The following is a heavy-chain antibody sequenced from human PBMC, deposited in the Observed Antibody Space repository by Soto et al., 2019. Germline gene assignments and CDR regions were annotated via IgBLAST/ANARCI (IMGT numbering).Heavy chain of an antibody. J-gene: IGHJ6*02. V-gene: IGHV1-69*08. D-gene: IGHD3-16*01. CDR1: GTIFSSYT. CDR3: ARGLGGRMDD. Sequence: QVQLVQSGAEVKKPGSSVRVSCKASGTIFSSYTISWVRQAPGQGLEWMGRIIPILGETNSAQKFQGRFTLTADKSTNTAYMELNSLRLEDTALYYCARGLGGRMDDWGQGTRVTVSS. CDR2: IIPILGET.